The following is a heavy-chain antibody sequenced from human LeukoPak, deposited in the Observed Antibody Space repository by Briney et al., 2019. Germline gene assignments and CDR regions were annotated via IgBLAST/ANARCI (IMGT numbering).Heavy chain of an antibody. CDR2: ISSSSTYT. D-gene: IGHD6-13*01. Sequence: GGSLRLSCEASGFTFSDYYMTWIRQAPGKGLEWVSYISSSSTYTNYADSVKGRFTISRDNAKNSLYLPMNSLRAEDTAVYYCAREPSKQHLDIWGQGTLVTVSS. J-gene: IGHJ4*02. V-gene: IGHV3-11*06. CDR3: AREPSKQHLDI. CDR1: GFTFSDYY.